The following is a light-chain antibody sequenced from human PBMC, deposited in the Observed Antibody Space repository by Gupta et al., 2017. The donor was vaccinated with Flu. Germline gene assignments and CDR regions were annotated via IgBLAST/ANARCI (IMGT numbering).Light chain of an antibody. V-gene: IGKV1-39*01. J-gene: IGKJ2*01. CDR3: KQTYSSWYT. Sequence: VGDRVAITCRASQTGGRAVNSYQQKTGKDPKRRSDGASSVQSGGPSRGSGRGSGTDFYIASSSLQREDCAVYYCKQTYSSWYTVCPGTNLEI. CDR1: QTGGRA. CDR2: GAS.